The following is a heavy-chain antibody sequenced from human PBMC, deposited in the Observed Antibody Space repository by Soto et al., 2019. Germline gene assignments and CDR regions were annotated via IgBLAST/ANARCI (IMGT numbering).Heavy chain of an antibody. V-gene: IGHV3-23*01. CDR3: AKGSRAECYSDSDY. J-gene: IGHJ4*02. CDR2: ISGSGVST. Sequence: PWGSLRLSCAASGFTFSSYAMTWVRQAPGKGLEWVSGISGSGVSTYYADSVKGRFTISRDNSKNTLYLQMNSLRAEDTALYYCAKGSRAECYSDSDYWGQGTLVTVSS. CDR1: GFTFSSYA. D-gene: IGHD2-21*01.